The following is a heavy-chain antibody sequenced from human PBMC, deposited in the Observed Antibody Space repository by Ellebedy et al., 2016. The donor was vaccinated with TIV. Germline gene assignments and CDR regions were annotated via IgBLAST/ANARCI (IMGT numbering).Heavy chain of an antibody. V-gene: IGHV3-23*01. J-gene: IGHJ3*02. CDR2: IGGCGSDT. CDR1: GFTFYNYA. Sequence: GESLKISXAASGFTFYNYAMNWVRQAPGKGLEWVSNIGGCGSDTHYADSVKGRFTISRDNSKNMLYLHVNSLRGDDTAVYYCARGGYSHALDIWGQGTMVTVSS. CDR3: ARGGYSHALDI. D-gene: IGHD3-22*01.